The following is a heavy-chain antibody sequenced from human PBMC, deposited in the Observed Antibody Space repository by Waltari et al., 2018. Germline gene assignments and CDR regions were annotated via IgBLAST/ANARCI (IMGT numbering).Heavy chain of an antibody. CDR3: ARALGTTVTTAGGY. CDR1: GFTFSSFE. J-gene: IGHJ4*02. Sequence: VQLVESGGGSVQSGGSLRLACAASGFTFSSFEMSWVRQAPGKGLELVSYSTSSGSTIYYADSVKGRFTISRDNAKNSLYLQMNSLRAEDTAIYFCARALGTTVTTAGGYWGQGTLVTVSS. D-gene: IGHD4-17*01. V-gene: IGHV3-48*03. CDR2: STSSGSTI.